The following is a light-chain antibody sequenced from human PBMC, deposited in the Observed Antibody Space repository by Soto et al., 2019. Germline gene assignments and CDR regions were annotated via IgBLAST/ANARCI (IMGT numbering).Light chain of an antibody. Sequence: QSVLTQPPSVSAAPGQKVTISCSGSSSNIGNNYVSWYQQLPGTAPKLLIYDNNKRPSGIPDRFSGSKSGTSATLGTTGLQTGDEADYYCGTWDSRLSAVVFGGGTKLTVL. J-gene: IGLJ2*01. CDR1: SSNIGNNY. V-gene: IGLV1-51*01. CDR3: GTWDSRLSAVV. CDR2: DNN.